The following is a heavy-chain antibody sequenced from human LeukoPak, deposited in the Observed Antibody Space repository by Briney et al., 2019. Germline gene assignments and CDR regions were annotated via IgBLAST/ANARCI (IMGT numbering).Heavy chain of an antibody. Sequence: GESLKISCKGSGYSFTSYWIGWVRQMPGKGLEGMGIIYPGDSDTRYSPSFQGQVTISADKSISTAYLQWSSLKASDTAMYYCARQRVSPMVRGVLLYFDYWGQGTLVTVSS. CDR2: IYPGDSDT. CDR1: GYSFTSYW. J-gene: IGHJ4*02. D-gene: IGHD3-10*01. V-gene: IGHV5-51*01. CDR3: ARQRVSPMVRGVLLYFDY.